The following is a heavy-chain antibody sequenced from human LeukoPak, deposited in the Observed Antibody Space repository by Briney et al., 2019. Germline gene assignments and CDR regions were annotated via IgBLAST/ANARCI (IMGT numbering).Heavy chain of an antibody. CDR1: GFTVSSNY. J-gene: IGHJ4*02. CDR3: ARGSYDIDY. D-gene: IGHD1-26*01. V-gene: IGHV3-53*01. Sequence: GGSLRLSCAASGFTVSSNYMSWVRQAPGKGLEWVSVIYSGGSTYYADSVKGRFTISRDNAKDSLYLQMNSLRVEDTAVYYCARGSYDIDYWGQGTLVTVSS. CDR2: IYSGGST.